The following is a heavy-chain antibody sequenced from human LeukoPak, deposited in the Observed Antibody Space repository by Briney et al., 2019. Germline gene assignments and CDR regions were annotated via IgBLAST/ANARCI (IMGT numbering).Heavy chain of an antibody. Sequence: ASVKVSCKASGGTFSSYTISWVRQAPGQGLEWMGRIIPILGIANYAQKFQGRVTITTDESTSTAYMELSSLRSEDTAVYYCARRSYSNYEGFDYWGQGTLVTVSS. D-gene: IGHD4-11*01. CDR2: IIPILGIA. J-gene: IGHJ4*02. CDR3: ARRSYSNYEGFDY. V-gene: IGHV1-69*02. CDR1: GGTFSSYT.